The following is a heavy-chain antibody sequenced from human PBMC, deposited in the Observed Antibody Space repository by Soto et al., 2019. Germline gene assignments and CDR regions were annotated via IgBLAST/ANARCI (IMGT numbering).Heavy chain of an antibody. J-gene: IGHJ5*02. CDR3: ARTRLRLLEWLLFRPGWFDP. V-gene: IGHV1-69*13. CDR1: GGTSSRYS. CDR2: IIPIFGTA. Sequence: SAKVACRASGGTSSRYSISVVRQAPGHGLEWMGGIIPIFGTANYAQKFQGRVTITADESTSTAYMELSSLRSDETAVYYCARTRLRLLEWLLFRPGWFDPWGQGTLVTVSA. D-gene: IGHD3-3*01.